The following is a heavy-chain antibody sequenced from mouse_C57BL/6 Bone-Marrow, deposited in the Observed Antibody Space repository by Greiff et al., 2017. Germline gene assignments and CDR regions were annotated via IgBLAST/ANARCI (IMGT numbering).Heavy chain of an antibody. J-gene: IGHJ1*03. Sequence: EVMLVESGGGLVQPGGSLKLSCAASGIDFSRYWMSWVRRAPGKGLEWIGEINPDSSTINYAPSLKDKFIISRDNAKNTLYLQMSKVRSEDTALYYCASPYGSSSYWYFDVWGTGTTVTVSS. CDR2: INPDSSTI. D-gene: IGHD1-1*01. CDR1: GIDFSRYW. V-gene: IGHV4-1*01. CDR3: ASPYGSSSYWYFDV.